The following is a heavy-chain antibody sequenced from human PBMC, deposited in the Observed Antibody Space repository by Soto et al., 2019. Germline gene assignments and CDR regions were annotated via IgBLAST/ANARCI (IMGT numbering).Heavy chain of an antibody. V-gene: IGHV3-23*01. Sequence: EVQLLESGGGLVQPGGSLRLSCAASGFTFSTYAMSWVRQAPGKGLEWVSTVSATDGGTYYADSVNDRFTISRDNAKNTLYLQMNSLRAEDTAVYFGANGESSGWPAFDYWGQGTLVTVSS. CDR3: ANGESSGWPAFDY. D-gene: IGHD6-19*01. J-gene: IGHJ4*02. CDR1: GFTFSTYA. CDR2: VSATDGGT.